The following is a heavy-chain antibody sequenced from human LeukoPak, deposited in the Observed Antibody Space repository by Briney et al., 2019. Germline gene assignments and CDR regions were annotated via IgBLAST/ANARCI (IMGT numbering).Heavy chain of an antibody. Sequence: GGSLRLSCAASGFTFNNYGMHWVRQAPGKGLEWVAVIWYDGSNKYYADSVKGRFTISRDNSKNTLYLQMNSLRAEDTAVYYCARDSGSAKPFDYWGQGTLVTVSS. CDR2: IWYDGSNK. V-gene: IGHV3-33*08. D-gene: IGHD3-10*01. J-gene: IGHJ4*02. CDR3: ARDSGSAKPFDY. CDR1: GFTFNNYG.